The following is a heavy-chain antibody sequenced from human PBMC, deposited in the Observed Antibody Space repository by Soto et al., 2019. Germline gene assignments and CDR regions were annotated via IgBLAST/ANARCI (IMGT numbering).Heavy chain of an antibody. V-gene: IGHV3-30*18. Sequence: QVQLVESGGGVVQPGRSLRLSCAASGFTFSSYGMYWVRQAPGKGLEWVAVISYDGSNKYYADSVKGRFTISRDNSKNTLYLQMNSLRAEDTAVYYCAKALIAAAGTGSYVDYWGQGTLVTVSS. CDR1: GFTFSSYG. CDR3: AKALIAAAGTGSYVDY. CDR2: ISYDGSNK. J-gene: IGHJ4*02. D-gene: IGHD6-13*01.